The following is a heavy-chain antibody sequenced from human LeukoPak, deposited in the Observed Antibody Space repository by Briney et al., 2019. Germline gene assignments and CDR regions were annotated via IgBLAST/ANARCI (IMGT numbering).Heavy chain of an antibody. CDR1: GGSISSYY. CDR3: ARGKVLGGLNWFDP. J-gene: IGHJ5*02. V-gene: IGHV4-4*09. D-gene: IGHD3-16*01. Sequence: SETLSLTCTVPGGSISSYYWSWIRQPPGKGLEWIGYIYTSGSTNYNPSLKSRVTISVDTSKNQFSLKLSSVTAADTAVYYCARGKVLGGLNWFDPWGQGTLVTVSS. CDR2: IYTSGST.